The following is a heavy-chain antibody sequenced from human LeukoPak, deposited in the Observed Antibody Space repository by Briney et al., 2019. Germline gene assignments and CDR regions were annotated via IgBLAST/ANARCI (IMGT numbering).Heavy chain of an antibody. CDR2: MNPNSGNT. CDR3: ASMFDYVWGSYRYTVDY. V-gene: IGHV1-8*01. Sequence: GASVKVSCKASGYTFTSYDINWVRQATGQGLEWMGWMNPNSGNTGYAQKFQGRATMTRNTSISTAYMELSSLRSEDTAVYYCASMFDYVWGSYRYTVDYWGQGTLVTVSS. J-gene: IGHJ4*02. D-gene: IGHD3-16*02. CDR1: GYTFTSYD.